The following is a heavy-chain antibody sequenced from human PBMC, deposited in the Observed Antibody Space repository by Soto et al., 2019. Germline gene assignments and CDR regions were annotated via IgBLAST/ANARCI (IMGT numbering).Heavy chain of an antibody. Sequence: SETKSVTCTVSSAYISSSGYTWGWIHKPPGKGLEWIGSIYYSGITYYNPSLNSRVTVSVDTSKNQFSLKVTSVTAADTAVYYCAGGSTVTTYYYYGMDVWGQGTTVTVSS. CDR2: IYYSGIT. CDR1: SAYISSSGYT. D-gene: IGHD4-17*01. CDR3: AGGSTVTTYYYYGMDV. J-gene: IGHJ6*02. V-gene: IGHV4-39*01.